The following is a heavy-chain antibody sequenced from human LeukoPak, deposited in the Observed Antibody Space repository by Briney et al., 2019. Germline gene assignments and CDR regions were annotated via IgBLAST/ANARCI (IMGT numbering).Heavy chain of an antibody. D-gene: IGHD3-22*01. CDR1: GFSFSSYA. CDR3: GKDRGTSGYSDVEY. CDR2: ISGSGDNT. J-gene: IGHJ4*02. V-gene: IGHV3-23*01. Sequence: GGSLRLSCAASGFSFSSYAMTWVRQAPGKGLECDSLISGSGDNTYYAGSVRGRFTISRDNSKNMLYLQTNSLRADDTAVYYCGKDRGTSGYSDVEYWGQGTLVTVSS.